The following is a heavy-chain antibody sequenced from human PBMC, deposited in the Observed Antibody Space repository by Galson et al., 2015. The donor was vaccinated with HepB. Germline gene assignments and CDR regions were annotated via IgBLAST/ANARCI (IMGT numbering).Heavy chain of an antibody. Sequence: SLRLPCAASGFTFSSYAMSWDRQAPGKGLEWVSAISGSGGSTYYADSVKGRFTISRDNSKNTLYLQMNSLRAEDTAVYYCAKAQYPRDYVDFDYWGQGTLVTVSS. V-gene: IGHV3-23*01. CDR1: GFTFSSYA. CDR2: ISGSGGST. CDR3: AKAQYPRDYVDFDY. J-gene: IGHJ4*02. D-gene: IGHD4-17*01.